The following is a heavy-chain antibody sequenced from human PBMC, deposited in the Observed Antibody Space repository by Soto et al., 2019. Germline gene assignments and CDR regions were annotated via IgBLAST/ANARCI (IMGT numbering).Heavy chain of an antibody. J-gene: IGHJ6*02. Sequence: PGGSLRLSCAAYGYTFSRYWIHWVRQDPGKGLVWASRVNNDGRGTAYADSVVGRLTISSDHAKNTVSLQLNSLRAEATAGHYCGRGGSEHAMDVWGPGATVTVSS. CDR2: VNNDGRGT. CDR1: GYTFSRYW. V-gene: IGHV3-74*01. CDR3: GRGGSEHAMDV.